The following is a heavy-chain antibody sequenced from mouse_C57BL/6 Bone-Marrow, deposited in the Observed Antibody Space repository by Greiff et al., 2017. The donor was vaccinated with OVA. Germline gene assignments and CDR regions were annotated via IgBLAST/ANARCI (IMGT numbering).Heavy chain of an antibody. CDR2: IYPRSGNT. J-gene: IGHJ3*01. D-gene: IGHD4-1*01. CDR1: GYTFTSYG. Sequence: QVQLQQSGAELARPGASVKLSCKASGYTFTSYGISWVKQRTGQGLEWIGEIYPRSGNTYYNEKFKGKATLTADKSSSTAYMELRSLTSEDSAVYFCARSEGTVFWFAYWGQGTLVTVSA. CDR3: ARSEGTVFWFAY. V-gene: IGHV1-81*01.